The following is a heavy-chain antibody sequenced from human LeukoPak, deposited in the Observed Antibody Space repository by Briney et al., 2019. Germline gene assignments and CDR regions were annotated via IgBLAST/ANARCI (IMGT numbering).Heavy chain of an antibody. CDR1: GGSISSGGYY. CDR3: ARWVYCGGDCYAFDY. J-gene: IGHJ4*02. D-gene: IGHD2-21*02. Sequence: SETLSLTCTVSGGSISSGGYYWSWIRQHPGKGLEWIGYIYYSGSTYYNPSLKSRVTISVDTSKNQFSLKLSSVTAADTAVYYCARWVYCGGDCYAFDYWGQGTLVTVSS. CDR2: IYYSGST. V-gene: IGHV4-31*03.